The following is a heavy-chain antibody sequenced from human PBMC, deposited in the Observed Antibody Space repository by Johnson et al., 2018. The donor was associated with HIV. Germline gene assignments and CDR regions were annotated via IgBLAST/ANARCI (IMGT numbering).Heavy chain of an antibody. CDR2: ISSNGGST. CDR1: GFTFSSYA. V-gene: IGHV3-64*01. Sequence: VQLVESGGGLVQPGGSLRLSCAASGFTFSSYAMHWVRQAPGKGLEYVSAISSNGGSTYYANSVKGRFTISRDNSKNTVYLQMGSLGAEDMAGYYCARARIAARSSPPRPDAFDIWGQGTMVTVSS. J-gene: IGHJ3*02. D-gene: IGHD6-6*01. CDR3: ARARIAARSSPPRPDAFDI.